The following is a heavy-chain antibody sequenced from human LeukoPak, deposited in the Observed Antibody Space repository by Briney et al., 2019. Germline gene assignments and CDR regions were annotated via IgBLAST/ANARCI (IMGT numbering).Heavy chain of an antibody. CDR1: GYSFTSYW. J-gene: IGHJ4*02. CDR2: IYPGDSDT. D-gene: IGHD5-18*01. V-gene: IGHV5-51*01. CDR3: ARTVAGYSYGYYFDY. Sequence: GESLKISCKGSGYSFTSYWIGWVRQMPGKGLEWMGIIYPGDSDTRYSPSFQGQVTVSADKSISTAYLQWSGLKASDTAMYYCARTVAGYSYGYYFDYWGQGTLVTVSS.